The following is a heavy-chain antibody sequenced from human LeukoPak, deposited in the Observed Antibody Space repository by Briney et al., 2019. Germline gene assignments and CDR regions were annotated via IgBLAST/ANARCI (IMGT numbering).Heavy chain of an antibody. CDR1: GFTFSSYT. CDR2: ISSSSSYI. J-gene: IGHJ6*04. V-gene: IGHV3-21*01. CDR3: AELGITMIGGV. D-gene: IGHD3-10*02. Sequence: GGSLRLSCAASGFTFSSYTMNWVRQAPGKGLEWVSFISSSSSYIYFADSVKGRFTISRDNAKNSLYLQMNSLRAEDTAVYYCAELGITMIGGVWGKGTTVTISS.